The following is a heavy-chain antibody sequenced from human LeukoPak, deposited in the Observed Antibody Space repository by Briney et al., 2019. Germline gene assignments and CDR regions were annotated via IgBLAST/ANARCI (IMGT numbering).Heavy chain of an antibody. CDR3: AEDAQRGFDYSNSLEH. CDR1: GFTFSHFG. V-gene: IGHV3-33*06. D-gene: IGHD4-11*01. Sequence: PGTSLRLSCETSGFTFSHFGMHWVRQAPGKGLEWVAVIWSDATNQYYADSVRGRFTISRDNFRRTVSLEMNSLRAEDTAVYYCAEDAQRGFDYSNSLEHWGQGSLVIVSS. CDR2: IWSDATNQ. J-gene: IGHJ5*02.